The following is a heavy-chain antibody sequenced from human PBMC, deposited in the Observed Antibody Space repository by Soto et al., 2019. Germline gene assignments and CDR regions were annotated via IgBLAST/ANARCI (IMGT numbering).Heavy chain of an antibody. CDR2: IYHSGNI. Sequence: PSETLSLTCTVSGGSISDSNDHWGWIRQSPGQGLEWIGYIYHSGNIYYNPSLKSRVTISVDRSKNQFSLKLSSVTAADTAVYYCARIPSPWGQGTLVTVSS. V-gene: IGHV4-39*07. CDR1: GGSISDSNDH. CDR3: ARIPSP. J-gene: IGHJ5*02. D-gene: IGHD2-21*01.